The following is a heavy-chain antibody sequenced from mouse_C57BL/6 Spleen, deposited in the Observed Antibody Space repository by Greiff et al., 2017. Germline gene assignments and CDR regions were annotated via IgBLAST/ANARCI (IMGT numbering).Heavy chain of an antibody. CDR3: ATGDSLDY. D-gene: IGHD3-3*01. Sequence: VQLQQSGPELVKPGASVKISCKASGYTFTDYYMNWVKKSHGKSLEWIGDINPNNGGTSYNQKFKGKATLTVDKSSSTAYMELRSLTSEDSAVYYCATGDSLDYWGQGTTLTVSS. V-gene: IGHV1-26*01. CDR2: INPNNGGT. J-gene: IGHJ2*01. CDR1: GYTFTDYY.